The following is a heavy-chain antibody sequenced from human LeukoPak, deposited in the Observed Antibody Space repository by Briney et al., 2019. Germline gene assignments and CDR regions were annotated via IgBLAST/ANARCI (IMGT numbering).Heavy chain of an antibody. Sequence: GGSLRLSCTASGFTFDSYGMHWVRQAPGKGLEWLAVIWHDGSYKYYLDSVKGRFTISRDNAKNTLYLQMNNLRVEDTAVYYCARVGDYENSGSQPFDYWGQGTLVTVSS. CDR2: IWHDGSYK. D-gene: IGHD3-22*01. CDR1: GFTFDSYG. V-gene: IGHV3-33*08. J-gene: IGHJ4*02. CDR3: ARVGDYENSGSQPFDY.